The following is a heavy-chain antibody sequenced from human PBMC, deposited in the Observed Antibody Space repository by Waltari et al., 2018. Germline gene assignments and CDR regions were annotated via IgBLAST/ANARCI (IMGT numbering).Heavy chain of an antibody. J-gene: IGHJ5*02. D-gene: IGHD3-16*01. Sequence: QVTLKESGPVLVKPTETLTLTCTVSGFSLSNARMGVSWIRQPPGKALEWLAHIFSNDEKSYSTSLTGRLTISKDTSKSQVVLTMTNMDPVDTATYYCARIAQRDRLGNNWFDPWGQGTLVTVSS. CDR2: IFSNDEK. CDR3: ARIAQRDRLGNNWFDP. CDR1: GFSLSNARMG. V-gene: IGHV2-26*01.